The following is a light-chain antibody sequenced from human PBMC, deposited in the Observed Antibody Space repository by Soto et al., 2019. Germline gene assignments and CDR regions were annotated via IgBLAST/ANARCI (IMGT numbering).Light chain of an antibody. V-gene: IGLV1-47*01. CDR3: AAWDDSLSKV. Sequence: QAVVTQPPSASGTPGQRVTISCSGSSSNIGSHYVYWYQQLPGTAPKLLIYRNNQRPSGVPDRFSGSKSGTSASLAISGLRSEDEADYYCAAWDDSLSKVFGGGTKLTVL. CDR1: SSNIGSHY. CDR2: RNN. J-gene: IGLJ3*02.